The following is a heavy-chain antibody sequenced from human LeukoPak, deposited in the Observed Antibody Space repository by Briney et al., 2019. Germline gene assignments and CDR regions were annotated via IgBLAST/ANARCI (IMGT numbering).Heavy chain of an antibody. Sequence: PGGSLRLSCAASGFTFSSYGMSWVRQAPGKGLEWVSAISGSGGSTYYADSVKGRFTISRDNSKNTLYLQMNSLRAEDTAVYYCAKGKIVVVRPPAEYFQHWGQGTLVTVSS. V-gene: IGHV3-23*01. D-gene: IGHD3-22*01. CDR1: GFTFSSYG. J-gene: IGHJ1*01. CDR2: ISGSGGST. CDR3: AKGKIVVVRPPAEYFQH.